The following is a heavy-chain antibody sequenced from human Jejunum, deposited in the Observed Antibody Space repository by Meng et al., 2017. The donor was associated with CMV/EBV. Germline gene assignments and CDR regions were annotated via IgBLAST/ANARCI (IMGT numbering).Heavy chain of an antibody. CDR1: GYILTNFG. CDR3: ARTGIGARQFDY. CDR2: ISADNGNT. D-gene: IGHD6-6*01. J-gene: IGHJ4*02. V-gene: IGHV1-18*01. Sequence: ASGYILTNFGISWLRQAPGQGLEWMGWISADNGNTDYAQNLQGRVTMTTDTSTSTAYMELGSLRSDDTAVHYCARTGIGARQFDYWGQGILVTVSS.